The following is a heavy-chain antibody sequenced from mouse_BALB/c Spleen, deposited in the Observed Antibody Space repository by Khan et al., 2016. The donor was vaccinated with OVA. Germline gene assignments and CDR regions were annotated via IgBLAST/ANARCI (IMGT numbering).Heavy chain of an antibody. D-gene: IGHD2-14*01. CDR2: VNPNTGNT. CDR1: GYSFTNYY. Sequence: VQLQQSGPDLVKPGASVKMSCKASGYSFTNYYVNWVKQSHGKSLECIGRVNPNTGNTNYNQKFKGKAILIVDTSSSTAYMELRGLTSEDSAVYYCARWYDFFAYWGQGTLVTVSA. CDR3: ARWYDFFAY. V-gene: IGHV1-26*01. J-gene: IGHJ3*01.